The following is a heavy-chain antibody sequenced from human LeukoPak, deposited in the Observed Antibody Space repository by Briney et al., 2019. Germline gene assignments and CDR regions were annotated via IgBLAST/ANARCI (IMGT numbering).Heavy chain of an antibody. D-gene: IGHD6-19*01. CDR1: GYTFTGYY. CDR3: ASSEDIAVAGTGFDC. J-gene: IGHJ4*02. Sequence: ASVKVSCKASGYTFTGYYMHWVRQAPGQGLEWMGWINPNSGGTSYAQKFQGRVTMTRDTSISTAYMELSRLRSDDTAVYYCASSEDIAVAGTGFDCWGQGTLVTVSS. V-gene: IGHV1-2*02. CDR2: INPNSGGT.